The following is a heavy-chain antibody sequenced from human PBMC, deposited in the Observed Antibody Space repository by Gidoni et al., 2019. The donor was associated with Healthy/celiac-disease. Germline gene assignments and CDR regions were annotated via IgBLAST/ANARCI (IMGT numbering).Heavy chain of an antibody. J-gene: IGHJ4*02. CDR3: ARTTGEVYSYCSGGSCFFDY. V-gene: IGHV3-33*01. D-gene: IGHD2-15*01. Sequence: QVQLVESGGGVVQPGRSLRLSCAACGFTLSSYGTHWVRQAPGQGLGWVAVIWYDRSNKYYADSVKGRFTISRDNSKNTLYLQMNSLRAEDTAVYYCARTTGEVYSYCSGGSCFFDYWGQGTLVTVSS. CDR2: IWYDRSNK. CDR1: GFTLSSYG.